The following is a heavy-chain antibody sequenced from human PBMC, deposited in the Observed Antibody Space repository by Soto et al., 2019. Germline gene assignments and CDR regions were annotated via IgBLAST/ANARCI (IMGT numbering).Heavy chain of an antibody. CDR2: ISWNSGSV. J-gene: IGHJ4*02. CDR3: ARDSSGKSSSWYFDY. CDR1: GFTFDEYA. V-gene: IGHV3-9*01. Sequence: EVQLVESGGGLVQPGRSLRLSCEASGFTFDEYAMHWVRQAPGKGLEWVSGISWNSGSVGYADSVKGRFTISRDNAKNSLYLQMNSLRAEDTALYYCARDSSGKSSSWYFDYWGQGTLVTVSS. D-gene: IGHD6-13*01.